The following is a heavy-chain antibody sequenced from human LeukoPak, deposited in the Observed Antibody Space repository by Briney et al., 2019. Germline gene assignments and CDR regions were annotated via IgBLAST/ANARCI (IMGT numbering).Heavy chain of an antibody. CDR1: GGSISSSSYY. D-gene: IGHD3-3*01. J-gene: IGHJ5*02. CDR3: ALGVVTASTWFDP. Sequence: PSETLSLTCTVSGGSISSSSYYWGWIRQPPGKGLEWIGSIYYSGSTYYNPSLKSRVTISVDTSKNQFSLRPSSVTAADTAVYYCALGVVTASTWFDPWGQGTLVTVSS. CDR2: IYYSGST. V-gene: IGHV4-39*01.